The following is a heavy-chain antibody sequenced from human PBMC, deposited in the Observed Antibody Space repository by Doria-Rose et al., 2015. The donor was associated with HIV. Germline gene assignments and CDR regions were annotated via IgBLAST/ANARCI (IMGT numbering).Heavy chain of an antibody. V-gene: IGHV2-26*01. CDR2: IFSDDES. CDR3: ARIKSSRWYHKYYFDS. CDR1: GVSLSSPGMG. J-gene: IGHJ4*02. D-gene: IGHD6-13*01. Sequence: QVQLVESGPVLVKPTETLTLTCTVSGVSLSSPGMGVSWIRQPPGKALEWLANIFSDDESSYKTSLKSRLTTSRGTSKSQVVLTRTDMDPVDTATYYCARIKSSRWYHKYYFDSWGQGTLVIVSA.